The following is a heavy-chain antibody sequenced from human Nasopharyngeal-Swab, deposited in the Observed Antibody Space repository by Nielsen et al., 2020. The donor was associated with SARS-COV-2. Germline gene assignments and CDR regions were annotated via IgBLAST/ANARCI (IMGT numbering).Heavy chain of an antibody. CDR1: GYTFTSYY. CDR3: ARPRYGGYEISPPNY. Sequence: VSVKVSCKASGYTFTSYYMHWVRQAPGQGLEWMGIINPSGGSTSYAQKFQGRVTMTRDTSTSTVYMELSSLRSEDTAVYYCARPRYGGYEISPPNYWGQGTLVTVSS. CDR2: INPSGGST. V-gene: IGHV1-46*01. J-gene: IGHJ4*02. D-gene: IGHD5-12*01.